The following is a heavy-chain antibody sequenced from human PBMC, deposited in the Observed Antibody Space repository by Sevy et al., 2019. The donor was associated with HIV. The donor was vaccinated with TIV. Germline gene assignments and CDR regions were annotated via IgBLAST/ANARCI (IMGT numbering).Heavy chain of an antibody. D-gene: IGHD2-8*01. V-gene: IGHV3-23*01. Sequence: GGSLRLSCAASGFAFHEYSLSGIRKAPGKGLEWVATLSLGGGKINYADSVKGRFTISRDNSKNSFYLQMDNLRVEDTALYYCAREGCSRPHDYWGQGTRVTVSS. CDR2: LSLGGGKI. J-gene: IGHJ4*02. CDR1: GFAFHEYS. CDR3: AREGCSRPHDY.